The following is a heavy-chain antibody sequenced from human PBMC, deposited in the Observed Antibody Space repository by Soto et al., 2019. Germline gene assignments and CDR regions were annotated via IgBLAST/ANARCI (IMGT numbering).Heavy chain of an antibody. Sequence: GGSLRLSCAASGLTFSSYAMSWVRQAPGKGLEWVSAISGSGGSTYYADSVKGRFTISRDNSKNTLYLQMNSLRAEDTAVYYCVKARPKSSMGAARTNFDYWGQGTLVTVSS. CDR1: GLTFSSYA. V-gene: IGHV3-23*01. D-gene: IGHD1-26*01. CDR2: ISGSGGST. CDR3: VKARPKSSMGAARTNFDY. J-gene: IGHJ4*02.